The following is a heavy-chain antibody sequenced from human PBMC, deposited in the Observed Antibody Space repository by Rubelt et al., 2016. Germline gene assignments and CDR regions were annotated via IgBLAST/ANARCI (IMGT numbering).Heavy chain of an antibody. D-gene: IGHD6-19*01. CDR1: GYTFTGYY. Sequence: QVQLVQSGAEVKKPGASVKVSCKASGYTFTGYYMHWVRQAPGQGLEWVGRINPNRCGTNYAQKVQGRVTMTRDTSITTAYMELSGLRSDDTAVFYCARESSSGWYIDYWGQGTLVTVSS. CDR3: ARESSSGWYIDY. J-gene: IGHJ4*02. V-gene: IGHV1-2*06. CDR2: INPNRCGT.